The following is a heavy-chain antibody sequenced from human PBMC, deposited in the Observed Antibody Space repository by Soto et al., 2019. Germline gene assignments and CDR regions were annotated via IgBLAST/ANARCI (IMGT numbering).Heavy chain of an antibody. J-gene: IGHJ4*02. CDR3: ARDQEMATITDFVY. CDR1: GGTFRSYG. D-gene: IGHD5-12*01. CDR2: IIPMFNTT. V-gene: IGHV1-69*06. Sequence: SVKVSCKASGGTFRSYGISWVRQAPGQGLEWMGGIIPMFNTTNYAQRFQGRVTITADKPTSTAYMELNSLRSEDTAVYYCARDQEMATITDFVYWGQGTLVTVSS.